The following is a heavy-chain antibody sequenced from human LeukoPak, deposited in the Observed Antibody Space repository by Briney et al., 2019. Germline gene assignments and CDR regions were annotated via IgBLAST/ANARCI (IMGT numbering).Heavy chain of an antibody. V-gene: IGHV4-38-2*02. CDR2: IYHSGST. CDR3: ARALSDFSNFDY. CDR1: GYSISSGYY. J-gene: IGHJ4*02. Sequence: SETLSLTCTVSGYSISSGYYWGWIRQPPGKGLAWIGSIYHSGSTYYNPSLKSRVTISVDKSKNQFSLKLSSVTAADTAVYYCARALSDFSNFDYWGQGTLVTVSS. D-gene: IGHD3/OR15-3a*01.